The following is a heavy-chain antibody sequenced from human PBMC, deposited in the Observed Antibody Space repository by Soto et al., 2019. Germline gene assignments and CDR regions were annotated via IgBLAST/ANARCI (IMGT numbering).Heavy chain of an antibody. Sequence: ASVKVSCKASGGTFSSYAISWVRQAPGQGLEWMGGITAIFGTANYAQKFQGRVSITAAESTSTAYMELSSQRSEDPAVYYCASTLTMTTNCYCGMDFWGQGTPVTVSS. CDR1: GGTFSSYA. D-gene: IGHD4-17*01. V-gene: IGHV1-69*13. CDR2: ITAIFGTA. CDR3: ASTLTMTTNCYCGMDF. J-gene: IGHJ6*02.